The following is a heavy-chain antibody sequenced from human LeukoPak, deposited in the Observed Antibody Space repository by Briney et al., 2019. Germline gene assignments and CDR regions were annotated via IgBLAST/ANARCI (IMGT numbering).Heavy chain of an antibody. V-gene: IGHV4-59*08. CDR1: GGSISSNY. J-gene: IGHJ5*02. Sequence: SETLSLTCTVSGGSISSNYWSWIRQPPGKGREWIGYICYSGSTNYNPSLKSRVTISVDMSKNQVSLKLSSVTAADTAVYYYARGASMVRGVIIENWFDPWGQGTLVTVSS. D-gene: IGHD3-10*01. CDR2: ICYSGST. CDR3: ARGASMVRGVIIENWFDP.